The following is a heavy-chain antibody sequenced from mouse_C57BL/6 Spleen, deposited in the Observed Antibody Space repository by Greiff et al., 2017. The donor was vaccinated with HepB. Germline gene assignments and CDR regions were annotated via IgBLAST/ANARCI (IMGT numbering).Heavy chain of an antibody. D-gene: IGHD2-2*01. CDR2: ILPGSGST. CDR1: GYTFTGYW. Sequence: QVQLQQSGAELMKPGASVKLSCKATGYTFTGYWIEWVKQRPGHGLEWSGAILPGSGSTNYNAKFKGKATFTADTSSNTAYMQLSSLTTEDSAIYDCASGLPTFDYWGQGTTLTVSS. J-gene: IGHJ2*01. V-gene: IGHV1-9*01. CDR3: ASGLPTFDY.